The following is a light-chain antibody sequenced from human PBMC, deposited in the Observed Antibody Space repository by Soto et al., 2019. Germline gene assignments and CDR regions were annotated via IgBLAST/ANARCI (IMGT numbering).Light chain of an antibody. V-gene: IGKV1-39*01. J-gene: IGKJ2*02. CDR3: QQSFTTPCT. CDR1: QNINTH. CDR2: DAS. Sequence: DIKMTQSPSSLSASVGDRVTITCRASQNINTHLNWYLQKPVKAPNLLIYDASSLQSGVPSRFSGSGSGTDFTLTISSLQPEDFAAYYCQQSFTTPCTFGQGTKLEIK.